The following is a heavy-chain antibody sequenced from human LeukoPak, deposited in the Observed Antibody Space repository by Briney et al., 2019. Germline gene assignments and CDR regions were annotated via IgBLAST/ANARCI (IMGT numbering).Heavy chain of an antibody. Sequence: GGSLRLSCAASGFTFSSYSMNWVRQAPGKGLESVSSISSSSSYIYYADSVKGRFTISRDNAKNSLYLKMNSLRAEDTAIYYCARDHVPTTYSGSHNYLDYWGQGTLVTVSS. J-gene: IGHJ4*02. CDR3: ARDHVPTTYSGSHNYLDY. D-gene: IGHD1-26*01. V-gene: IGHV3-21*01. CDR1: GFTFSSYS. CDR2: ISSSSSYI.